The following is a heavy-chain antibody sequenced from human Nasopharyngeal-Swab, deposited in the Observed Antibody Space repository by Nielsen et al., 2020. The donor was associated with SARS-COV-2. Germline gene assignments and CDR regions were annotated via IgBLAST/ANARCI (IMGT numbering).Heavy chain of an antibody. V-gene: IGHV3-7*03. CDR1: GFIYSDYW. J-gene: IGHJ4*02. CDR3: AKIGGMGPVDY. CDR2: IAADGSEE. Sequence: GESLKISCAASGFIYSDYWMSWVRQTPGQGLEWVANIAADGSEEYYVDSVRGRFTISRDNAKKSLSLQMNTLRAEDTAVYYRAKIGGMGPVDYGGQGAPVSVSS. D-gene: IGHD3-10*01.